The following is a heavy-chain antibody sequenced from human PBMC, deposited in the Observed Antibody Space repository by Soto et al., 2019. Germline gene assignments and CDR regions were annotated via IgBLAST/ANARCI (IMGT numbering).Heavy chain of an antibody. CDR1: GFTFSSYA. CDR3: AKANDYMCGSYRTYYFDY. D-gene: IGHD3-16*02. Sequence: EVQLLESGGGLVQPGGSLRLSWAASGFTFSSYAMSWVRQAPGKGLEWVSAISGSGGSTYYADSVKGRFTISRDNCKNKLYMQMNSLRAEDTAVYYCAKANDYMCGSYRTYYFDYWGRGTLVTVSS. V-gene: IGHV3-23*01. CDR2: ISGSGGST. J-gene: IGHJ4*02.